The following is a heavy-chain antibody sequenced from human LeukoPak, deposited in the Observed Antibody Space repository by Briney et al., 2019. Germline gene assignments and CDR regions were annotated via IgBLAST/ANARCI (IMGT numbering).Heavy chain of an antibody. D-gene: IGHD3-16*01. CDR2: INQDGSDK. CDR1: GFTFTNWW. CDR3: ARENRIMITFGGATEGYEGVLQH. V-gene: IGHV3-7*01. J-gene: IGHJ1*01. Sequence: GGSLRLSCAASGFTFTNWWMTWVRQAPGKGLECVANINQDGSDKYYVDSVKGRFTISRDNAKNSLYLQMNSLRAEDTAVYYCARENRIMITFGGATEGYEGVLQHWGQGTLVTVSS.